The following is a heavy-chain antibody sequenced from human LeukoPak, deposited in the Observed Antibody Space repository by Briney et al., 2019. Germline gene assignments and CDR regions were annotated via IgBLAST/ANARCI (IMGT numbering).Heavy chain of an antibody. Sequence: SETLSLTCIVSGGSISSRSYYWGWIRQPPGRWLEWIGSIYYSGTTYSNPSLKSRVTISVETSKNQFSLKLSSVTAADTALYYCARHAAFADYQSHLTHFDYWGQGTLVTVSS. V-gene: IGHV4-39*01. D-gene: IGHD4/OR15-4a*01. J-gene: IGHJ4*02. CDR2: IYYSGTT. CDR3: ARHAAFADYQSHLTHFDY. CDR1: GGSISSRSYY.